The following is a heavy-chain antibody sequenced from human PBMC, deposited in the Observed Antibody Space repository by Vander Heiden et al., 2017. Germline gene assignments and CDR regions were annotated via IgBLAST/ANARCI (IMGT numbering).Heavy chain of an antibody. Sequence: QVQLVESGGGVAQPGRSVRLSCAASGFIFSSYVMHWVRQAPGKGLEWVSVISKDGAVIFYADSVKGRFTISRDNSGNTLYLQMNSLRAEDTALYYCAREAYSSGRAGSFDYWGQGTLVTVSS. CDR3: AREAYSSGRAGSFDY. CDR2: ISKDGAVI. V-gene: IGHV3-30-3*01. J-gene: IGHJ4*02. CDR1: GFIFSSYV. D-gene: IGHD6-19*01.